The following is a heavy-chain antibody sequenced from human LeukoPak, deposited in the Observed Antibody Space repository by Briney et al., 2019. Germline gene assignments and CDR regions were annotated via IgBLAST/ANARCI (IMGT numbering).Heavy chain of an antibody. CDR2: IRYDRSDI. V-gene: IGHV3-30*02. Sequence: GGSLRLSCAASGFTFSSYGTNWVRQAPGKGLEWVAFIRYDRSDIYYADSVKGRFTISRDNAKNTLYLQMNSLRTEDTAVYYCAKDWDQRQQLGDYFDYWGQGTLVTVPS. CDR3: AKDWDQRQQLGDYFDY. J-gene: IGHJ4*02. CDR1: GFTFSSYG. D-gene: IGHD6-13*01.